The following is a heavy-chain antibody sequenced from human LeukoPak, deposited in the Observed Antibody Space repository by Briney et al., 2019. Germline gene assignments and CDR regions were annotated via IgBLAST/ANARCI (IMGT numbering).Heavy chain of an antibody. CDR3: ARRVSGREKYFDY. V-gene: IGHV3-7*01. J-gene: IGHJ4*02. CDR2: MRQDGGEI. Sequence: GGPLRLSCAASGFTFSTYWMSWVRQAPGKGLEWVANMRQDGGEIYYVDSVKGRFTISRDNAKNSLSLQMNGLRAEDTAVYYCARRVSGREKYFDYWGQGTLVTVSS. D-gene: IGHD6-19*01. CDR1: GFTFSTYW.